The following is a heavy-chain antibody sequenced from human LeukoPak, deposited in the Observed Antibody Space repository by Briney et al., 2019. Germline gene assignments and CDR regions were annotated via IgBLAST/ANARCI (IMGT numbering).Heavy chain of an antibody. D-gene: IGHD3-22*01. J-gene: IGHJ4*02. CDR3: AKDRGKYYYDSSGYYYDY. CDR2: ISGSGGST. CDR1: GFTLSDYA. V-gene: IGHV3-23*01. Sequence: GGSLRLSCTASGFTLSDYAMSWVRQAPGKGLEWVSAISGSGGSTYYADSVKGRFTISRDNSKNTLYLQMNSLRAEDTAVYYCAKDRGKYYYDSSGYYYDYWGQGTLVTVSS.